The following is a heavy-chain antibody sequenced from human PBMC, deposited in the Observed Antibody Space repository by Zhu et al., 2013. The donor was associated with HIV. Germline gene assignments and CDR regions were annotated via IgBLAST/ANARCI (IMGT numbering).Heavy chain of an antibody. V-gene: IGHV3-30-3*01. J-gene: IGHJ4*02. CDR1: GFTFSSYA. Sequence: VQLVESGGGVVQPGRSLRLSCAASGFTFSSYAMHWVRQAPGKGLEWVAVISYDGSNKYYADSVKGRFTISRDNSKNTLYLQMNSLRAEDTAVYYCARLIAAAGHWGQGTLVTVSS. CDR3: ARLIAAAGH. CDR2: ISYDGSNK. D-gene: IGHD6-13*01.